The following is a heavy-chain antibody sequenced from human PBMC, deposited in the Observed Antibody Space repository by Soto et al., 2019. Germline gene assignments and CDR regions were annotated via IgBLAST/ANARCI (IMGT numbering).Heavy chain of an antibody. CDR1: GFTFSSYS. CDR3: ASGVNSSGYYYYYGMDV. D-gene: IGHD3-22*01. CDR2: ISSSSSYI. J-gene: IGHJ6*02. Sequence: GGSLRLSCAASGFTFSSYSMNWVRQAPGKGLEWVSSISSSSSYIYYADSVKGRFTISRDTAKNSLYLQMNSLRAEDTAVYYCASGVNSSGYYYYYGMDVWGQGTTVTVSS. V-gene: IGHV3-21*01.